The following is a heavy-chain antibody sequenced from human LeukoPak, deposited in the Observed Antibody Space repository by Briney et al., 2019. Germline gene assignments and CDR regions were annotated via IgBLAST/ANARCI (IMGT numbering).Heavy chain of an antibody. CDR1: GSTFSGYW. Sequence: PGGSLRLSCAAPGSTFSGYWMNWVRQVPGRGLEWVANIKQDGSEKYYVDSVKGRFTISRDNAKNSLYLQLNSLRAEDTAVYYCAGGTGWLIDYWGQGTLVTVSS. CDR2: IKQDGSEK. D-gene: IGHD6-19*01. J-gene: IGHJ4*02. CDR3: AGGTGWLIDY. V-gene: IGHV3-7*04.